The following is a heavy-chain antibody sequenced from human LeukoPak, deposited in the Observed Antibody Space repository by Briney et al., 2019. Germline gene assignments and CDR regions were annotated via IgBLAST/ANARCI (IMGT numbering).Heavy chain of an antibody. CDR1: GGTFSSYA. D-gene: IGHD5-18*01. J-gene: IGHJ4*02. CDR2: ITPILGIA. V-gene: IGHV1-69*04. CDR3: ARLSPLQLWLFDY. Sequence: ASVKVSCKASGGTFSSYAISWVRQAPGQGLEWMGRITPILGIANYAQKFQGRVTITADKSTSTAYMELSSLRSEDTAVYYCARLSPLQLWLFDYWGQGTLVTVSS.